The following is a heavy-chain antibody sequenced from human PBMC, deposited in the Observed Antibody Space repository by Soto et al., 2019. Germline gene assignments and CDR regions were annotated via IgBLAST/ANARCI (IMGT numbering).Heavy chain of an antibody. V-gene: IGHV4-30-4*01. CDR2: IYYSGST. J-gene: IGHJ5*02. D-gene: IGHD3-9*01. CDR3: ASLTGYEGGWFDP. Sequence: QVQLQESGPGLVKPSQTLSLTCTVSGGSISSGDYYWSWIRQPPGKGLEWIGYIYYSGSTYYNPSLKSRVTITVDTSKNQSSLQLSSVTAADTAVYYCASLTGYEGGWFDPWGQGTLVTVSS. CDR1: GGSISSGDYY.